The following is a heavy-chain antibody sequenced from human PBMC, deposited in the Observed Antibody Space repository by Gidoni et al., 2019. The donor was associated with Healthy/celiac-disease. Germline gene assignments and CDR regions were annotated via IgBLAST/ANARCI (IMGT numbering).Heavy chain of an antibody. J-gene: IGHJ2*01. CDR1: GFTFSSYA. D-gene: IGHD4-17*01. Sequence: QVQLVESGGGVVQPGRSLRLSCAASGFTFSSYAMHWVRQDPGKGLEWVAVISYDGSNKYYADSVKGRFTISRDNSKNTLYLQMNSLRAEDTAVYYCARDPATTVVTPTWYFDLWGRGTLVTVSS. CDR3: ARDPATTVVTPTWYFDL. CDR2: ISYDGSNK. V-gene: IGHV3-30*04.